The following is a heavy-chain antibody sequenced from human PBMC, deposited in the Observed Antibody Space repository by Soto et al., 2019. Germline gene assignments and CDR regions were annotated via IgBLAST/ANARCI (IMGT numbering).Heavy chain of an antibody. CDR2: ISWSGNNR. CDR3: IKGLNIDYNSAWFYFDY. V-gene: IGHV3-9*01. Sequence: EVQLVESGGGLVQPGRSLRLSCAASGFKFDDYTMHWVRQTPGKGLEWVSSISWSGNNRDYSDSVKGRFTISRDNAKNXMYLQMNSLRVEDTALYYCIKGLNIDYNSAWFYFDYWGQGTVVTVSS. D-gene: IGHD6-19*01. CDR1: GFKFDDYT. J-gene: IGHJ4*02.